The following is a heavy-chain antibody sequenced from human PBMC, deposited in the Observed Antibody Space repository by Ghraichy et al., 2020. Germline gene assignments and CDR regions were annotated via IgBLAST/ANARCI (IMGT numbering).Heavy chain of an antibody. CDR3: ARWRSEWLPSKGSYYYGMDV. V-gene: IGHV4-31*03. Sequence: SETLSLTCTVSGGSISSGGYYWSWIRQYPGKGLEWIGNIYYSGSTYYNPSLKSRATILVDTSKKQFSLKLSSVTAADTAVYYCARWRSEWLPSKGSYYYGMDVWGQGTTVTVSS. D-gene: IGHD6-19*01. CDR2: IYYSGST. CDR1: GGSISSGGYY. J-gene: IGHJ6*02.